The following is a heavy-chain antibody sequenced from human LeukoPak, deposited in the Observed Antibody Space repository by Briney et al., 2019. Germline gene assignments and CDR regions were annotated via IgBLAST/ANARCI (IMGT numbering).Heavy chain of an antibody. D-gene: IGHD3-16*02. CDR1: GGSISSGSYY. CDR2: IYYSGTT. Sequence: PSEALSLTCTVSGGSISSGSYYWVWIRQPPGKGLEWIGTIYYSGTTYYNPSLKSRVTISVDTSKNQFSLRLSSVTAADTAVYYCARQNYDYVWGSYRYYYYYYMDVWGKGTTVTISS. J-gene: IGHJ6*03. CDR3: ARQNYDYVWGSYRYYYYYYMDV. V-gene: IGHV4-39*01.